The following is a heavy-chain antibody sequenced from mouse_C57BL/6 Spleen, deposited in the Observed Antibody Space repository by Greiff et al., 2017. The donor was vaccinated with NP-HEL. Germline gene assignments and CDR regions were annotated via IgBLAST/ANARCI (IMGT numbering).Heavy chain of an antibody. CDR2: INPNNGGT. Sequence: VHVKQSGPELVKPGASVKIPCKASGYTFTDYNMDWVKQSHGKSLEWIGDINPNNGGTIYNQKFKGKATLTVDKSSSTAYMELRSLTSEDTAVYYCARFQYYFDYWGQGTTLTVSS. CDR3: ARFQYYFDY. J-gene: IGHJ2*01. V-gene: IGHV1-18*01. CDR1: GYTFTDYN.